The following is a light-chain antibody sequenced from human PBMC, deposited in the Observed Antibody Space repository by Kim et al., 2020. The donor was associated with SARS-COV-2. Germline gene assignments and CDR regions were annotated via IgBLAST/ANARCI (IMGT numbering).Light chain of an antibody. CDR3: QAWDSSTHVV. CDR1: KLGDKY. Sequence: VSPGQQASITCSGDKLGDKYACWYQQKPGQSPVLVIYQDSKRPSGIPERFSGSNSGNTATLTISGTQAMDEADYYCQAWDSSTHVVFGGGTQLTVL. J-gene: IGLJ2*01. V-gene: IGLV3-1*01. CDR2: QDS.